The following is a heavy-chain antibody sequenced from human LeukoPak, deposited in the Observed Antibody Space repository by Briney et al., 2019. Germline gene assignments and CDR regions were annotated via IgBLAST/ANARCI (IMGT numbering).Heavy chain of an antibody. D-gene: IGHD3-3*01. Sequence: PSETLSLTCTVSGGSISSGDYYWSWIRQPPGKGLEWIGYIYYSESTYYNPSLKSRVTISVDTSKNQFSLKLSSVTAADTAVYYCARAGSKEYYDFWSGYYPRWFDPWGQGTLVTVSS. J-gene: IGHJ5*02. CDR1: GGSISSGDYY. V-gene: IGHV4-30-4*08. CDR2: IYYSEST. CDR3: ARAGSKEYYDFWSGYYPRWFDP.